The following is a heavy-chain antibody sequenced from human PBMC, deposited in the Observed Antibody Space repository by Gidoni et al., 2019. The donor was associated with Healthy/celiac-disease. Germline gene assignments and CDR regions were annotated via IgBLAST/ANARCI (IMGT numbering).Heavy chain of an antibody. CDR2: INHSGST. J-gene: IGHJ4*02. V-gene: IGHV4-34*01. CDR3: ARGLPGVLFYYGSGRATKFDY. D-gene: IGHD3-10*01. Sequence: QVQLQQWGAGLLKPSETLSLTCAVYGGSFSGYYWSWIRQPPGKGLEWIGEINHSGSTNYNPSLKSRVTISVDTSKNQFSLKLSSVTAADTAVYYCARGLPGVLFYYGSGRATKFDYWGQGTLVTVSS. CDR1: GGSFSGYY.